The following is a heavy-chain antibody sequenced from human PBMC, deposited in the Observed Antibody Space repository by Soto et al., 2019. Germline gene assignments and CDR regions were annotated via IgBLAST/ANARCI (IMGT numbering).Heavy chain of an antibody. Sequence: EVQLLESGRGLVQPGGSLRLSCAASGFTFSSFAMAWVRQAPGKGLQWVGGITYGHYTFYTDSVKGRFTISRDNSENALYLQMSGLRAEDTAVYYCVKYTITESVGEHWGLGTLVTVSS. CDR1: GFTFSSFA. D-gene: IGHD3-16*01. CDR2: ITYGHYT. CDR3: VKYTITESVGEH. J-gene: IGHJ1*01. V-gene: IGHV3-23*01.